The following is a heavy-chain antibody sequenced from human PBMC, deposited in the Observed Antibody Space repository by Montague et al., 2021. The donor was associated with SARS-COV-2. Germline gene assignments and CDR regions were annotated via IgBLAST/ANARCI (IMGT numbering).Heavy chain of an antibody. Sequence: SETLSLTCTVSGGSISSYYWSWIRQPPGKGLEWIGYIYYSGSTNYNPSLKSRVTISVDTPKNQFSLKLSSVTAADTAVYYCARAPVAHITIFGVVTSFDYWGQGTLVTVSS. J-gene: IGHJ4*02. D-gene: IGHD3-3*01. V-gene: IGHV4-59*01. CDR3: ARAPVAHITIFGVVTSFDY. CDR1: GGSISSYY. CDR2: IYYSGST.